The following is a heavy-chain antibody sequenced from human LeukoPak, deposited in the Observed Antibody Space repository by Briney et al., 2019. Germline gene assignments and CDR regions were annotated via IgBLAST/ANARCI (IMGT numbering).Heavy chain of an antibody. J-gene: IGHJ4*02. CDR2: IKQDGSEK. V-gene: IGHV3-7*01. Sequence: GGSLRLSCAASGFTFSSYWMSWVRQDPGKGLEWVANIKQDGSEKYYVDSVKGRFTISRDNAKNSLYLQMNSLRAEDTAVYYCARGGYYFDTSGYYPVDSWGQGTLVTVSS. CDR1: GFTFSSYW. D-gene: IGHD3-22*01. CDR3: ARGGYYFDTSGYYPVDS.